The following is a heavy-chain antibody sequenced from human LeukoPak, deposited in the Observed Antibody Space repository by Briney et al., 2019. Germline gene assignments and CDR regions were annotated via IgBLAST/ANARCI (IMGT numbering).Heavy chain of an antibody. V-gene: IGHV4-39*07. Sequence: SETLSLTCTVSGGSISSSSYYWGWIRQPPGKGLEWIGSIYYSGSTYYNPSLKSRVTVSVDTSKNQFSLKLSSVTAADTAVYYCARETRFGGVYWGQGTLVTVSS. CDR1: GGSISSSSYY. CDR3: ARETRFGGVY. J-gene: IGHJ4*02. D-gene: IGHD3-10*01. CDR2: IYYSGST.